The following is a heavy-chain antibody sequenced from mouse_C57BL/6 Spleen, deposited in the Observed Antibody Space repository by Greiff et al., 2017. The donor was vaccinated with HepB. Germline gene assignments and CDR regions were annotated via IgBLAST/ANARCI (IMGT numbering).Heavy chain of an antibody. CDR1: GYTFTSYW. CDR2: IYPGSGST. J-gene: IGHJ2*01. D-gene: IGHD3-2*02. V-gene: IGHV1-55*01. Sequence: QVQLQQSGAELVKPGASVKMSCKASGYTFTSYWITWVKQRPGQGLEWIGDIYPGSGSTNYNEKFKSKATLTVETSSSTAYMQLSSLTSEDSAVYYCARARQLRLHYWGQGTTLTVSS. CDR3: ARARQLRLHY.